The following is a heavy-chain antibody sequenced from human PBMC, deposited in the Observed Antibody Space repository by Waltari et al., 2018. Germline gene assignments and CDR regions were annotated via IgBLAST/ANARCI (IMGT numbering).Heavy chain of an antibody. V-gene: IGHV1-2*05. Sequence: QVQLVQSGAEMKKRGASVQVSCEASGYTFTGYFIHWVRQAPGQGLEWMGRINPNSGGTNYAQKFQGRVTLTRDKSINTAYMDLSRLTSDDTGMYYCATWRENAFDVWGQGIMVTVST. CDR1: GYTFTGYF. CDR2: INPNSGGT. CDR3: ATWRENAFDV. J-gene: IGHJ3*01. D-gene: IGHD1-1*01.